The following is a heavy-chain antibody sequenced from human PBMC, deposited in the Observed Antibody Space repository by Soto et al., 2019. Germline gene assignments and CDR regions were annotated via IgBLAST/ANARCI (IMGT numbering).Heavy chain of an antibody. J-gene: IGHJ4*02. CDR1: GFTFSSYA. CDR3: AKESPVVVVAATTTHPGDY. V-gene: IGHV3-23*01. Sequence: GGSLRLSCAASGFTFSSYAMSWVRQAPGKGLEWVSAISGSGGSTYYADSVKGRFTISRDNSKNTLYLQMNSLRAEDTAVYYCAKESPVVVVAATTTHPGDYWGQGTLVTVSS. CDR2: ISGSGGST. D-gene: IGHD2-15*01.